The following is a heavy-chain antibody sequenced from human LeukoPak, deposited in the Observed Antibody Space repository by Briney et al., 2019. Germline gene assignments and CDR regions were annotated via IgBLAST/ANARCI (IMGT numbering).Heavy chain of an antibody. J-gene: IGHJ3*02. CDR2: INGYNGNT. CDR1: GYTLSSYH. CDR3: ARSDGTYGLPFEI. V-gene: IGHV1-18*01. Sequence: ASVKVSCKASGYTLSSYHMSWVRQAPGQGLEWMGWINGYNGNTKYAQKIQGRVTMTTDSSTNTAYMDLRRLRSDDTAVYYCARSDGTYGLPFEIWGQGTMVTVSS. D-gene: IGHD1-26*01.